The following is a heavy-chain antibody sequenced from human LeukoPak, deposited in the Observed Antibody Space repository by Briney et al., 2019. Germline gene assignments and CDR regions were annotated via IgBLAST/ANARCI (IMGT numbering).Heavy chain of an antibody. CDR1: GGSFSGYY. J-gene: IGHJ6*02. CDR2: INHSGST. CDR3: ARVSPSIAARLNYYYGMDV. D-gene: IGHD6-6*01. Sequence: SETLSLTCAVYGGSFSGYYWSWIRQPPGKGLEWIGEINHSGSTNYNPSLKSRVTISVDTSKNQFSLKLSSVTAADTAVYYCARVSPSIAARLNYYYGMDVWGQGTTVTVSS. V-gene: IGHV4-34*01.